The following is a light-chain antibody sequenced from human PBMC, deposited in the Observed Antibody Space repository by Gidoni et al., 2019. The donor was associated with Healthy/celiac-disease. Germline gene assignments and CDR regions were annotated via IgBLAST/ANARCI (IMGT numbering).Light chain of an antibody. V-gene: IGKV3-20*01. Sequence: EIVLTQSPGTLSLSPGERATLSCRASQSVSSSYLAWYQQKPGQAPRLLIYGVSSRATGIPDRFSGSGSGTDFTLTISRLEPEDFAVYYCQQYGSSPQRTFXQXTKVEIK. CDR1: QSVSSSY. CDR3: QQYGSSPQRT. CDR2: GVS. J-gene: IGKJ1*01.